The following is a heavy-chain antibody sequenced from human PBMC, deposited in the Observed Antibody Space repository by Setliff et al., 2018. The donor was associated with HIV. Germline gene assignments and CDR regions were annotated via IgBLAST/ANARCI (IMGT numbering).Heavy chain of an antibody. V-gene: IGHV3-30*04. CDR3: ARENNFDY. CDR2: ISYGGGLK. CDR1: GFTFGSYP. J-gene: IGHJ4*02. Sequence: GGSLRLSCAASGFTFGSYPMHWVRQAPGKGLEWVAVISYGGGLKLYAASVKGRFTISRDTSRNTLYLQMNSLRVEDSALYYCARENNFDYWGQGTLVTVSS.